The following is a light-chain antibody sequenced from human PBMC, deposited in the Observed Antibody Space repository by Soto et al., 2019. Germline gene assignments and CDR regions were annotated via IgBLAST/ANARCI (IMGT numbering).Light chain of an antibody. CDR3: CSYAGSYIYV. V-gene: IGLV2-11*01. CDR1: SSDVGGYNY. CDR2: DVS. Sequence: QSVLTQPRSVSGSPGQSVTISCTGTSSDVGGYNYVSWYQQHPGKVPKLMLYDVSKRPSGVPDRFSGSKSGNAASLTISGLRAEDEADYYCCSYAGSYIYVFGSGTQLTVL. J-gene: IGLJ7*01.